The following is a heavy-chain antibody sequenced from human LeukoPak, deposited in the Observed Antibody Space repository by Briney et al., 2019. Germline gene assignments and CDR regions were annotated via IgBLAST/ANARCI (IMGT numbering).Heavy chain of an antibody. CDR1: GFTCNNFE. Sequence: GGSLRLSCAVSGFTCNNFEMNWVRQAPGKGLEWVSYIDISGTSIYYADSVKGRFTISRDNAKNSLYLQMNSLGAEDTAVYYCARGGSSGYNYNAFDIWGQGTMVTVSS. D-gene: IGHD3-22*01. V-gene: IGHV3-48*03. J-gene: IGHJ3*02. CDR3: ARGGSSGYNYNAFDI. CDR2: IDISGTSI.